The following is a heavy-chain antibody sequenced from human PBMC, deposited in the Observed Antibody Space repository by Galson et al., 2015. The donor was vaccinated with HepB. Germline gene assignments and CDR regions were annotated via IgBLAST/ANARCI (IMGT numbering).Heavy chain of an antibody. V-gene: IGHV3-48*01. CDR3: ARRSGVGANPFDY. D-gene: IGHD1-26*01. CDR1: GFTFSSYS. Sequence: LRLSCAASGFTFSSYSMNWVRQAPGKGLEWVSYISASSSTIYYADSVKGRFTISRDNVKNSLYLQMNSLRAEDTAVYYCARRSGVGANPFDYWGQGTLVTVSS. CDR2: ISASSSTI. J-gene: IGHJ4*02.